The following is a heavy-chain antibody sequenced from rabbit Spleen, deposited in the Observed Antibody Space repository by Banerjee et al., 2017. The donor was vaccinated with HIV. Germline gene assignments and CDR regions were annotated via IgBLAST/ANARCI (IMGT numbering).Heavy chain of an antibody. CDR3: ARDGTGGSYFAL. Sequence: QLKESGGGLVQPGGSLKLSCKASGFTLSSYYMNWVRQAPGKGLEWIGYIEPVFGVTYYANWVNGRFSISRENAQNTVFLQMTSLTAADTATYFCARDGTGGSYFALWGPGTLVTVS. J-gene: IGHJ4*01. D-gene: IGHD8-1*01. CDR1: GFTLSSYY. V-gene: IGHV1S7*01. CDR2: IEPVFGVT.